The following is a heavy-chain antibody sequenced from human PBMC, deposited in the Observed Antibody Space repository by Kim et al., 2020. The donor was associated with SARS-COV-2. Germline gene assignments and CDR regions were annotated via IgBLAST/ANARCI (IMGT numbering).Heavy chain of an antibody. V-gene: IGHV5-51*01. CDR2: IYPGDSDV. Sequence: GESLKISCKDSTYNFASFWIAWVRQKPGKGLEWMGIIYPGDSDVRYSPPFQGHVTISADKSISTAYLHLSSLKASDTAIYYCARPQELIDAFDVWGPGT. CDR1: TYNFASFW. CDR3: ARPQELIDAFDV. D-gene: IGHD4-4*01. J-gene: IGHJ3*01.